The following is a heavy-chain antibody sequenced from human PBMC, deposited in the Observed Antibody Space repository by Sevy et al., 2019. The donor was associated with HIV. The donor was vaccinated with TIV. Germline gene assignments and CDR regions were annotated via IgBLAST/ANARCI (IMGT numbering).Heavy chain of an antibody. D-gene: IGHD3-9*01. CDR2: IYWNDDK. CDR3: AHRNYDLLTGKESPFDP. CDR1: GFSLSTSGVG. Sequence: SGPTLVNPTQTLTLTCTFSGFSLSTSGVGVGWIRQPPGKALEWLALIYWNDDKRYSPSLKSRLTITKDTSKNQVVLTMTNIDPVDTATYYCAHRNYDLLTGKESPFDPWGQGTLVTVSS. J-gene: IGHJ5*02. V-gene: IGHV2-5*01.